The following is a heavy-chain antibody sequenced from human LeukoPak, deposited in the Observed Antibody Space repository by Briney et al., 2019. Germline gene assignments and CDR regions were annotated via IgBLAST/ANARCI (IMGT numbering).Heavy chain of an antibody. CDR2: VYSNGMT. CDR3: TRRAYYDSSGYNPTAGYFDL. Sequence: SETLSLTCSVSGVSMFSYYWIWIRQSPGKGLEWIGFVYSNGMTTYNPSLRSRGTISIATSRNQFSLRLTSAAAADTATYYCTRRAYYDSSGYNPTAGYFDLWGRGTLVTVSS. CDR1: GVSMFSYY. D-gene: IGHD3-22*01. V-gene: IGHV4-4*08. J-gene: IGHJ2*01.